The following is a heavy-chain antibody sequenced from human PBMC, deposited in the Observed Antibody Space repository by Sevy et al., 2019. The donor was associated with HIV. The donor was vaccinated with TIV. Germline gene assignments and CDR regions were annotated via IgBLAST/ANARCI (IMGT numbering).Heavy chain of an antibody. CDR1: GFTFSSYG. V-gene: IGHV3-30*18. CDR3: AKNERERSPYYFDF. D-gene: IGHD1-1*01. Sequence: GGSLRLSCAASGFTFSSYGMHWVRQAPGKGLEWVAVISYDGSNKYYADSVKGRFTISRDNSKNTLSLQMDSLRAEDTAVYFCAKNERERSPYYFDFWGQGTLVTVSS. CDR2: ISYDGSNK. J-gene: IGHJ4*02.